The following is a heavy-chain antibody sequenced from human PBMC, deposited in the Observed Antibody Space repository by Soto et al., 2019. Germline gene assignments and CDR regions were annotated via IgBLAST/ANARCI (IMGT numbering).Heavy chain of an antibody. CDR1: GGSISSGGYY. V-gene: IGHV4-31*03. CDR3: ALGGSSGYYPLFDY. CDR2: IYYSGST. Sequence: SETLSLTCTVSGGSISSGGYYWSWIRQHPGKGLEWIGYIYYSGSTYYNPSLKSRVTISVDTSKNQFSLKLSSVTAADTAVYYCALGGSSGYYPLFDYWGQGTLVTVS. J-gene: IGHJ4*02. D-gene: IGHD3-22*01.